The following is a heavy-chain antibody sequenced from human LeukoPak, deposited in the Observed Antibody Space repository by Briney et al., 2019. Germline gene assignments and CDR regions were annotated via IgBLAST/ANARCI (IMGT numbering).Heavy chain of an antibody. CDR3: AARSSSWYWYFDL. V-gene: IGHV4-39*07. CDR1: GGSISSSSYY. Sequence: PSETLSLTCTVSGGSISSSSYYWGWIRQPPGRGLEWIGSIYYSGSTYYNPSLKSRVTISVDKSKNQFSLKLSSVTAADTAVYYCAARSSSWYWYFDLWGRGTLVTVSS. D-gene: IGHD6-13*01. J-gene: IGHJ2*01. CDR2: IYYSGST.